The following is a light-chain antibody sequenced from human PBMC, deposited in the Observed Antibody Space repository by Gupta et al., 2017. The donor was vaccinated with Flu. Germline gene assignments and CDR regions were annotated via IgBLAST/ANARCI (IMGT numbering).Light chain of an antibody. V-gene: IGLV1-51*01. CDR1: SSNIGNNY. Sequence: QSVLTQPPSVSAAPGQKVTISCSGSSSNIGNNYVSWYQQLPGTAPKLLSYDNNKRPSGIPDRFSGSKSGTSATLGITGLQTGDEADYYCGTWDSSLSAGVYVFGTGTKVTVL. CDR3: GTWDSSLSAGVYV. CDR2: DNN. J-gene: IGLJ1*01.